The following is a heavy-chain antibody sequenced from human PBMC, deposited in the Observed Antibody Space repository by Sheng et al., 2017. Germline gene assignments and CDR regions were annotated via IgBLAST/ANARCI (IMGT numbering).Heavy chain of an antibody. D-gene: IGHD1-26*01. Sequence: EVQVVESGGDLVQPGGSLRLSCVVSGFSFSSYWMSWVRQAPGKGLEWVGQINEDGSEKHYVDSVKGRFTISRDNAKNSLYLQMNILRAEDTAVYYCARDWDRSLDFWGQGTLVTVSS. J-gene: IGHJ4*02. CDR1: GFSFSSYW. V-gene: IGHV3-7*01. CDR3: ARDWDRSLDF. CDR2: INEDGSEK.